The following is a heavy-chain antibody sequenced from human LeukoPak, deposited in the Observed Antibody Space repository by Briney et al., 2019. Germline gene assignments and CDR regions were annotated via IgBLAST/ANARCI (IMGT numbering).Heavy chain of an antibody. CDR2: IYYSGST. J-gene: IGHJ4*02. D-gene: IGHD2-15*01. CDR1: GGSVSSGSFY. Sequence: PSETLSLTRTVSGGSVSSGSFYWSWIRQPPGKGLEWIGYIYYSGSTNYNPSLKSRATISVDTSKSQFSLKLSSVAAADTAVYYCATRYCSGGSCRFDYWGQGTLVTVSS. CDR3: ATRYCSGGSCRFDY. V-gene: IGHV4-61*01.